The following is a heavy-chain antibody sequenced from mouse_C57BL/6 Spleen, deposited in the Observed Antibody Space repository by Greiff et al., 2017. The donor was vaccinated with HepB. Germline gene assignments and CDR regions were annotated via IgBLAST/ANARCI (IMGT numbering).Heavy chain of an antibody. Sequence: VQLQQPGSELVMPCASVTLSCKASGYPFPISWMHLVMQRPGQGLEWIGEIDPSDSYTNYNQKFKGKSTLTVDKSSSTAYMQLSSLTSEDSAVYYCARGDSSGYFSHYYAMDYWGQGTSVTVSS. V-gene: IGHV1-69*01. J-gene: IGHJ4*01. CDR1: GYPFPISW. D-gene: IGHD3-2*02. CDR2: IDPSDSYT. CDR3: ARGDSSGYFSHYYAMDY.